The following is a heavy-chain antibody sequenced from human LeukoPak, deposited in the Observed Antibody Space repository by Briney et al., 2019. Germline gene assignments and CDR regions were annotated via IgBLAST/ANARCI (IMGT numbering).Heavy chain of an antibody. CDR1: GYTFTGYY. CDR3: AGANPLYCSSTTCLFDY. CDR2: INPNSGDT. Sequence: ASVKVSCKASGYTFTGYYMHWVRQAPGQGFEWMGWINPNSGDTNYAQKFQGRVTMTRDTSTSTAHMELSRLRSDDTAVYYCAGANPLYCSSTTCLFDYWGQGTLVTVSS. J-gene: IGHJ4*02. V-gene: IGHV1-2*02. D-gene: IGHD2-2*01.